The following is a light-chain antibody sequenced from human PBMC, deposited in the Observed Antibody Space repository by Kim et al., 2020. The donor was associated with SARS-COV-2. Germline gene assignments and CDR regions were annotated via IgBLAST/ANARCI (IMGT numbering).Light chain of an antibody. Sequence: GQAFTMSCTGTSSDVGGSEHVSWYQQYPGKAPNLMIYDVTNRPSGVSTRFSASKSGNTASLTISGLQAEDEADYYCTSSGSGATVIFGGGTQLTVL. V-gene: IGLV2-14*03. CDR3: TSSGSGATVI. CDR2: DVT. J-gene: IGLJ2*01. CDR1: SSDVGGSEH.